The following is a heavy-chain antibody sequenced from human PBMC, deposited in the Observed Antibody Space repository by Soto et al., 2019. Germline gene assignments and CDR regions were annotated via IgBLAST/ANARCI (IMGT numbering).Heavy chain of an antibody. CDR1: GYTFTGYY. Sequence: ASVKVSCKASGYTFTGYYMHWVRQAPGQGLEWMGWINPNSGGTNYAQKYQGWVTMTRDTSISTAYMEQSRLRSDDTAVYYCAREEQNVFLWLGESAEYGSWFDPWGQGTLVTVSS. CDR3: AREEQNVFLWLGESAEYGSWFDP. D-gene: IGHD3-10*01. CDR2: INPNSGGT. V-gene: IGHV1-2*04. J-gene: IGHJ5*02.